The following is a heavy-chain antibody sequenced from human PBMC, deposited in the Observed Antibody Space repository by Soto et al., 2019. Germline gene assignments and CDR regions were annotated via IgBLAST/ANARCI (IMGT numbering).Heavy chain of an antibody. CDR1: GGSFSCYY. D-gene: IGHD6-6*01. J-gene: IGHJ5*02. Sequence: SETLSLTCAVYGGSFSCYYWSWIRQPPGKGLEWIGEINHSGSTNYNQSLKSRVTISVDTSKNQFSLKLSSVTAADTAVYYCARDRIAPRVRWFDPWGQGTLVTVSS. CDR2: INHSGST. V-gene: IGHV4-34*01. CDR3: ARDRIAPRVRWFDP.